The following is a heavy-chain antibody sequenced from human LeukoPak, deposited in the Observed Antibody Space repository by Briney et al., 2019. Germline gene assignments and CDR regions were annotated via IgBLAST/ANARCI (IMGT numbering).Heavy chain of an antibody. CDR3: ARGARDSAFDI. Sequence: SETLSLTCAVSGGSISSGGYSWSWIRQPPGKGLEWIGYIYHSGSTYYNPSLKSRVTISVDRSKNQFSLKLSSVTAADTAVYYCARGARDSAFDIWGQGTMVTVSS. CDR1: GGSISSGGYS. D-gene: IGHD2-15*01. CDR2: IYHSGST. V-gene: IGHV4-30-2*01. J-gene: IGHJ3*02.